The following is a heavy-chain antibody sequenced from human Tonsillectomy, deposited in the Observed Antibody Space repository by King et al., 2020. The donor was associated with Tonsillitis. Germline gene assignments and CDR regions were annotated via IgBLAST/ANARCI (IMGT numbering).Heavy chain of an antibody. CDR3: VKDTARLAGAFDY. D-gene: IGHD6-19*01. CDR2: ISYDVSNK. Sequence: QVQLVESGGGVVQPGRSLRLSCAASGFTFGTYAMHWVRQAPGKGLEWVAVISYDVSNKYYADSVKGRFTISRDNSKNTLYLQMNSLRADDTAVYYCVKDTARLAGAFDYWGQGTLVTVSS. J-gene: IGHJ4*02. CDR1: GFTFGTYA. V-gene: IGHV3-30-3*01.